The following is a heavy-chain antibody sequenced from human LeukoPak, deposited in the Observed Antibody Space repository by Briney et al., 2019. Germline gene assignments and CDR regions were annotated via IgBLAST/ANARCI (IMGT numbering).Heavy chain of an antibody. CDR3: ARDKGTSYLSSFDY. V-gene: IGHV4-38-2*02. J-gene: IGHJ4*02. CDR1: GYSISSGYY. CDR2: IYHSGST. D-gene: IGHD6-6*01. Sequence: SETLSLTCTVSGYSISSGYYWGRIRQPPGKGLEWIGSIYHSGSTYYNPSLKSRVTISVDTSKNQFSLKLSSVTAADTAVYYCARDKGTSYLSSFDYWGQGTLVTVSS.